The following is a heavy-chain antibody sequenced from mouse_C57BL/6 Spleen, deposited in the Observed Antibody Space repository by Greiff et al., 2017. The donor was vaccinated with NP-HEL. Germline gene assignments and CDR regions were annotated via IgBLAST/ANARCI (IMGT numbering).Heavy chain of an antibody. CDR3: ARGLGGGRDYAIDY. D-gene: IGHD4-1*01. V-gene: IGHV1-64*01. Sequence: QVQLQQPGAELVKPGASVKLSCKASGYTFTSYWMHWVKQRPGQGLEWIGMIHPNSGSTNYNEKFKSKATLTVDTSSSTAYMQLSSLTSEDSAVYYCARGLGGGRDYAIDYWGQGTSVTVSS. CDR2: IHPNSGST. CDR1: GYTFTSYW. J-gene: IGHJ4*01.